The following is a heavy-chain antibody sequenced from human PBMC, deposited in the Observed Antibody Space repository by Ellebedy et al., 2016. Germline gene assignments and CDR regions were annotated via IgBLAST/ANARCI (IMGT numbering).Heavy chain of an antibody. J-gene: IGHJ6*02. CDR1: GGTFSSYA. CDR3: ARDSGLEGYYYYYGMDV. CDR2: IIPIFGTA. V-gene: IGHV1-69*13. Sequence: SVKVSCXASGGTFSSYAISWVRQAPGQGLEWMGGIIPIFGTANYAQKFQGRVTITADESTSTAYMELSSLRSEDTAVYYCARDSGLEGYYYYYGMDVWGQGTTVTVSS. D-gene: IGHD1-1*01.